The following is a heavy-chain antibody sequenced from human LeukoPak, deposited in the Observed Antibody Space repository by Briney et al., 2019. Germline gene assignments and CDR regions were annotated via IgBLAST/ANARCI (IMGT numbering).Heavy chain of an antibody. J-gene: IGHJ4*02. CDR2: IYYSGST. D-gene: IGHD4-17*01. V-gene: IGHV4-39*01. Sequence: SETLSLTCTVSGGSISSSSYYWGWLRQPPGKGLEWIGRIYYSGSTYYNPSLKSRVTISVDTSKNQFSLKLSSVTAADTAVYYCASHTVTTIFDYWGQGTLVTVSS. CDR1: GGSISSSSYY. CDR3: ASHTVTTIFDY.